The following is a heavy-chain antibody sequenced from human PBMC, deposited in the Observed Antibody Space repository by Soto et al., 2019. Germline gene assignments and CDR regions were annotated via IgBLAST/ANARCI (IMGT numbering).Heavy chain of an antibody. CDR3: AGLEGYSGYVVIPCMLYYSYGMDV. CDR1: GYSFTSYW. CDR2: IDPSDSYT. V-gene: IGHV5-10-1*01. D-gene: IGHD5-12*01. J-gene: IGHJ6*02. Sequence: GESLKISCKGSGYSFTSYWISWVRQMPGKGLEWMGRIDPSDSYTNYSPSFQGHVTISADKSISTAYLQWSSLKASDTAMYYCAGLEGYSGYVVIPCMLYYSYGMDVWGQGTTVTVS.